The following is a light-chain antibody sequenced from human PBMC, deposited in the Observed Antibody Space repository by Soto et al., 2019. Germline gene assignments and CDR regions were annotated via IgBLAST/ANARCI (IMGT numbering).Light chain of an antibody. CDR2: RAS. V-gene: IGKV1-5*03. CDR1: QSISNL. CDR3: QQHYSCPFT. Sequence: DIQMTQSPSTLSASVGDRVTITCRASQSISNLLAWYQQKPGKAPKVLIYRASSLESGVPSRFSSSGSRTAFTLTLISLHPDDFASYHCQQHYSCPFTFGQGTKLEIK. J-gene: IGKJ2*01.